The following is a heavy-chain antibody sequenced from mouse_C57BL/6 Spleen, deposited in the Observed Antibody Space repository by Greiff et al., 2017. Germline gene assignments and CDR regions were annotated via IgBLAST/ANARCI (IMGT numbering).Heavy chain of an antibody. J-gene: IGHJ2*01. D-gene: IGHD5-1*01. V-gene: IGHV1-54*01. CDR2: INPGSGGT. CDR1: GYAFTNYL. Sequence: QVQLQQSGAELVRPGTSVKVSCKASGYAFTNYLIEWVKQRPGQGLEWIGVINPGSGGTNYNEKFKGKATLTADKSSSTAYMQLSSLTSEDSAVYFCARGEREYDFDYWGQGTTLTVSS. CDR3: ARGEREYDFDY.